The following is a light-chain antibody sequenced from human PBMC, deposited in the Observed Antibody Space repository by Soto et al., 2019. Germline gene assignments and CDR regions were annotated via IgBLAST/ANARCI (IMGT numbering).Light chain of an antibody. CDR1: QTISSW. Sequence: DIHMTQSPSTLSGSVGDRFTITCRASQTISSWLAWYQQKPGKAPKLLIYKASTLKSGVPSRFSGSGSGTEFTLTISSLPPDDFETYYCQHYNSYSEAFGQGTKVDIK. CDR2: KAS. V-gene: IGKV1-5*03. CDR3: QHYNSYSEA. J-gene: IGKJ1*01.